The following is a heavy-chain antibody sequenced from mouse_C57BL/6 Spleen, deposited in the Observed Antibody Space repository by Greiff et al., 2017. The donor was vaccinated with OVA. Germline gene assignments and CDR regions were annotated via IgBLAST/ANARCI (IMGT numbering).Heavy chain of an antibody. CDR3: AREEYGLRRRYAMDY. V-gene: IGHV1-82*01. CDR2: IYPGDGDT. D-gene: IGHD2-2*01. CDR1: GYAFSSSW. Sequence: QVQLQQSGPELVKPGASVKLSCKASGYAFSSSWMNWVQQRPGKGLEWIGRIYPGDGDTNYTGKFKGKATLTADNSSSTAYMQLSSLTSEDSAVYFCAREEYGLRRRYAMDYWGQGTSVTVSS. J-gene: IGHJ4*01.